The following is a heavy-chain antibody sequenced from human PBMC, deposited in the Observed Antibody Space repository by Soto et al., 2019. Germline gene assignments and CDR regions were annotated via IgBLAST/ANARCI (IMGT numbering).Heavy chain of an antibody. J-gene: IGHJ2*01. D-gene: IGHD6-19*01. CDR3: ASQSAVTGGIWYFDL. CDR1: GGTFSSYA. V-gene: IGHV1-69*01. Sequence: QVQLIQSGAEVKKPGSSVKVSCKASGGTFSSYALIWVRQAPGQGLEWMGGIVPIFGTSNYAQNFQGRVTNSADESTTTAYMELSSLRSEDTAVYYCASQSAVTGGIWYFDLWGRGTLVTVSS. CDR2: IVPIFGTS.